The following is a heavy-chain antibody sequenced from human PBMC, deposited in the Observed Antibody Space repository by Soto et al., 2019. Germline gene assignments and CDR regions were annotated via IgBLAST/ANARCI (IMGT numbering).Heavy chain of an antibody. J-gene: IGHJ4*01. D-gene: IGHD3-22*01. CDR2: ISAYNGNK. V-gene: IGHV1-18*01. CDR1: GYTFTSYG. Sequence: ASVKVSCKASGYTFTSYGISWVRQAPGQGLEWMGWISAYNGNKNYAQKLQGRDTMTTDTSTSTAYMELRSLRSDDTAVYYCARGGPDRSRYRAPFDYWGHGTLVTVSS. CDR3: ARGGPDRSRYRAPFDY.